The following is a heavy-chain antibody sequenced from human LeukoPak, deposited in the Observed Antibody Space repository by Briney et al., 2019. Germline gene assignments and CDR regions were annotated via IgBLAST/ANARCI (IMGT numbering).Heavy chain of an antibody. CDR1: GFTFSTYE. CDR3: ARDMEPDAFDI. J-gene: IGHJ3*02. CDR2: ISSRGSAI. D-gene: IGHD1-1*01. V-gene: IGHV3-48*03. Sequence: PGGSLRLSCAASGFTFSTYEMNWVRQAPGKGLEWGSYISSRGSAIYYADSVKGRFTISRDIAKTSLYLQMNSLRAEDTAIYYCARDMEPDAFDIWGQGTMVTVSS.